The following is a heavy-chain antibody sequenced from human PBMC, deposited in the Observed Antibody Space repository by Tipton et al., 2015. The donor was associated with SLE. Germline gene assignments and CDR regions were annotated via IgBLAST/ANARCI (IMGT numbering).Heavy chain of an antibody. CDR2: IHPSDSYT. V-gene: IGHV5-10-1*01. CDR3: ARQRPRGYGMDV. Sequence: QLVQSGAEVKKPGESLRISCKGSGYNFTNYWISWVRQMPGKGLEWMGRIHPSDSYTNYSPSFQGHVTISAGKSISTAYLQWSSLKASDTAMYYCARQRPRGYGMDVWGQGTTVTVSS. CDR1: GYNFTNYW. J-gene: IGHJ6*02.